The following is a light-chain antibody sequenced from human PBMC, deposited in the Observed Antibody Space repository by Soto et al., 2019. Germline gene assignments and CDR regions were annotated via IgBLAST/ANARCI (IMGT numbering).Light chain of an antibody. CDR1: KLGDKY. Sequence: SYELTQPPSVSVSPGQTASITCSGDKLGDKYACWYQQKPGQSPVLVIYQDTKRPSGIPERFSGSNSGNTATLTISGTQAMDEADYHCQAWDSRTVVFGGGTKLTVL. V-gene: IGLV3-1*01. CDR3: QAWDSRTVV. J-gene: IGLJ2*01. CDR2: QDT.